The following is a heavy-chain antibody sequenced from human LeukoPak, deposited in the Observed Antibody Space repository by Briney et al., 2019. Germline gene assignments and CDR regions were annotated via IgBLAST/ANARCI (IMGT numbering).Heavy chain of an antibody. CDR3: ARRHYYLDSRGFSHFDL. D-gene: IGHD3-22*01. CDR1: GGTFSSYA. J-gene: IGHJ2*01. CDR2: IIPIFGTA. Sequence: ASVKVSCKASGGTFSSYAISWVRQAPGQGLEWMGGIIPIFGTANYAQKFQGRVTITADESTSTAYMELHSLRSEDTALYYCARRHYYLDSRGFSHFDLWGRGTLVTVSS. V-gene: IGHV1-69*13.